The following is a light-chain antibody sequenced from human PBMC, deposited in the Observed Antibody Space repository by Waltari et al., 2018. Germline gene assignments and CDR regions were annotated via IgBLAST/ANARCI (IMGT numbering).Light chain of an antibody. CDR1: QTISRY. Sequence: DIQMTQSPSSLSASVGDRVTITCRASQTISRYIKWYQQKPGKAPNLLIYAASSLQRGAPWRSGSSGSRGDFTLITTRLPPEDFASYYCQHSYSLTRTFGQGTRVEIK. J-gene: IGKJ1*01. V-gene: IGKV1-39*01. CDR2: AAS. CDR3: QHSYSLTRT.